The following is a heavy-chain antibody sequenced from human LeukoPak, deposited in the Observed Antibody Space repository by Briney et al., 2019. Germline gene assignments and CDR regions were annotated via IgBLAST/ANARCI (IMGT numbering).Heavy chain of an antibody. CDR1: GFTFSTYA. CDR3: AKTMIVSLGGLDY. V-gene: IGHV3-23*01. Sequence: GGSLRLSCAASGFTFSTYAMSWVRQAPGKGLEWVSTITGSGGSTYYADSVKGRFTISRDNSKNTLYLQMNSLRAEDTAVYYCAKTMIVSLGGLDYWGQGTLVTVSS. CDR2: ITGSGGST. D-gene: IGHD3-22*01. J-gene: IGHJ4*02.